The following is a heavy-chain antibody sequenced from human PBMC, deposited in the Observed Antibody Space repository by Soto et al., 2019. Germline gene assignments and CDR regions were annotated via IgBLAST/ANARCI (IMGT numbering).Heavy chain of an antibody. V-gene: IGHV4-4*02. CDR3: AGRAVAGQSNYYGRDF. CDR2: IYHSGST. Sequence: SETLSHTCAVSGGTISSSNWWSWVRQPPGKGLEWIGEIYHSGSTNYNPSLKSRVTISVDKSKNQFSLKLSSVPAADTAVYFWAGRAVAGQSNYYGRDFLGQGTTVTVSS. D-gene: IGHD6-19*01. CDR1: GGTISSSNW. J-gene: IGHJ6*02.